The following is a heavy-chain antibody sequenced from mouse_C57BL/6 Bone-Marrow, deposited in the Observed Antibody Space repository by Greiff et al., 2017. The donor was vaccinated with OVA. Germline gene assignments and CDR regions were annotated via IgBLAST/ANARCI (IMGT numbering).Heavy chain of an antibody. V-gene: IGHV1-66*01. CDR3: AIRDYRLFDY. CDR1: GYSFTSYY. J-gene: IGHJ2*01. Sequence: QVQLKESGPELVKPGASVKISCKASGYSFTSYYIHWVKQRPGQGLEWIGWIYPGSGNTKYNEKFKGKATLTADTSSSTAYMQLSSLTSEDSAVYYCAIRDYRLFDYWGQGTTLTVSS. CDR2: IYPGSGNT. D-gene: IGHD5-5*01.